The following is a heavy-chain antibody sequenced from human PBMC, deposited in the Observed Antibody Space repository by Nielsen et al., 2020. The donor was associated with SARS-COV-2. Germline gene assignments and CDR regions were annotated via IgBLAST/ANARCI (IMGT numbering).Heavy chain of an antibody. CDR1: GFIFTDYV. Sequence: GGSLRLSCAASGFIFTDYVLNWVRQPPGKGLEWVALISHDGGSQYYADSVQGRFTFSRDNSRNMLFLQMNSLRPDDTATYYCARDHIRPGTTLQWVFDYWGQGTLVTVSS. CDR2: ISHDGGSQ. V-gene: IGHV3-30-3*01. D-gene: IGHD1-7*01. J-gene: IGHJ4*02. CDR3: ARDHIRPGTTLQWVFDY.